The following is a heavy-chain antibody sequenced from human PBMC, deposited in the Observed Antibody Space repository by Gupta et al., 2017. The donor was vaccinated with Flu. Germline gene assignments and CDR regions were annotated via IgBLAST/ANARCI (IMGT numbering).Heavy chain of an antibody. CDR3: ARSPGEIRRYWYFDL. J-gene: IGHJ2*01. CDR2: DYYSGSQ. V-gene: IGHV4-39*01. Sequence: RRRKGKGWEGLGNDYYSGSQYYNPSLKGRVAMSVDKSKNKLSLKLTSVTATDTAVYYCARSPGEIRRYWYFDLWGRGTMVTVSS. D-gene: IGHD3-10*01.